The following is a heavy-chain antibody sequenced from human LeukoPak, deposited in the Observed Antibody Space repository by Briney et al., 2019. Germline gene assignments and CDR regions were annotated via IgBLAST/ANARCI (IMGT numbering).Heavy chain of an antibody. V-gene: IGHV5-51*01. CDR3: ARRGDGYKLDV. J-gene: IGHJ6*04. CDR1: GYSFSDSW. Sequence: ESLKISCKTSGYSFSDSWIAWVRQMPGKGLEWMGIIYPGDSDTTDTRYSPSFQGQVTISADNSISTAYLQWSSLKASDTATYYCARRGDGYKLDVWGKGTTVTVSS. CDR2: IYPGDSDTTDT. D-gene: IGHD5-24*01.